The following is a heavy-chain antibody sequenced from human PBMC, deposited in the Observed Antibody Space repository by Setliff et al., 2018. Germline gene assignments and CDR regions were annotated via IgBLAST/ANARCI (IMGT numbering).Heavy chain of an antibody. CDR3: AKNGFGVVALGVNNWFDP. CDR1: GFTFSGYS. J-gene: IGHJ5*02. V-gene: IGHV3-48*01. CDR2: ISSSSSTI. D-gene: IGHD3-10*01. Sequence: GESLKISCAASGFTFSGYSMNWVRQAPGKGLEWVSYISSSSSTIYYADSVKGRFTISRDNAKNSLYLQMNSLRAEDTAVYYCAKNGFGVVALGVNNWFDPWGQGTLVTVSS.